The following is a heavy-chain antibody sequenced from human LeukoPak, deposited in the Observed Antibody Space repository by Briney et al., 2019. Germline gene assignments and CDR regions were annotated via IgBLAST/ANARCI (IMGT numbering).Heavy chain of an antibody. CDR1: GLRFSDYY. CDR2: ISSGGDIM. D-gene: IGHD2/OR15-2a*01. J-gene: IGHJ1*01. V-gene: IGHV3-11*01. CDR3: ATNLIGAGEYFQQ. Sequence: GGSLRLSCAASGLRFSDYYVSWIRQAPGKGLQWVSYISSGGDIMHYADSVKGRFTSSRDNAKNSGYLEMNSLGAEDTAVYYCATNLIGAGEYFQQWARAPWSPSPQ.